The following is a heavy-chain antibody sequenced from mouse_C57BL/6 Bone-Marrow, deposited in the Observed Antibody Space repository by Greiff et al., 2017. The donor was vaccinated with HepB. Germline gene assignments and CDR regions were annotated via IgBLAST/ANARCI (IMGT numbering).Heavy chain of an antibody. Sequence: EVQLQQSGPELVKPGASVKIPCKASGYTFTDYNMDWVKQSHGKSLEWIGDINPNNGGTIYNQKFKGKATLTVDKSSSTAYMELRSLTSEDTAVYYCARNPLRGTGWYFDVWGTGTTVTVSS. V-gene: IGHV1-18*01. J-gene: IGHJ1*03. CDR2: INPNNGGT. CDR1: GYTFTDYN. CDR3: ARNPLRGTGWYFDV. D-gene: IGHD3-3*01.